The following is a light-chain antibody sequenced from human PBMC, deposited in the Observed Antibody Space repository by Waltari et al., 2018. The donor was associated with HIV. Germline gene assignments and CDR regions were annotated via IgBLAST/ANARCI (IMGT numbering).Light chain of an antibody. J-gene: IGLJ1*01. CDR2: TDI. CDR3: QSTDSSGAFV. Sequence: YELTQPPSVSVSPGPTARLTCSGDVLPPAYTYWYQQKPGQAPELVIHTDIERPSGIPERFSGSSSGTTVTLTISGVQAEDEADYYFQSTDSSGAFVFGTGTRVTVL. V-gene: IGLV3-25*03. CDR1: VLPPAY.